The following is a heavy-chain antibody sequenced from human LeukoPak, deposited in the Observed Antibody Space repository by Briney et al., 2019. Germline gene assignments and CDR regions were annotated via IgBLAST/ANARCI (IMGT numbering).Heavy chain of an antibody. CDR3: ARGTIDIVVVVAATPPLSYYYYYMDV. CDR2: INHSGST. J-gene: IGHJ6*03. Sequence: GSLRLSCAASGFTFSRYSMSWIRQPPGKGLEWIGEINHSGSTNYNPSLKSRVTISVDTSKNQFSLKLSSVTAADTAVYYCARGTIDIVVVVAATPPLSYYYYYMDVWGKGTTVTVSS. D-gene: IGHD2-15*01. V-gene: IGHV4-34*01. CDR1: GFTFSRYS.